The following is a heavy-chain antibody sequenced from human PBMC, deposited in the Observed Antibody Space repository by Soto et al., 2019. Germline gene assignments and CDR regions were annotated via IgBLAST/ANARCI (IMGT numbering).Heavy chain of an antibody. CDR3: AKDTGPN. J-gene: IGHJ4*02. CDR2: ISWNGNTI. V-gene: IGHV3-9*01. CDR1: GFTFDNYA. Sequence: TGGSLRLSCAASGFTFDNYAMHWVRQAPGKGLEWVSGISWNGNTIAYADSVKGRFTISRDNAKNSLYLQMNSLRAEDTAFYYCAKDTGPNWGQGTLVTVSS.